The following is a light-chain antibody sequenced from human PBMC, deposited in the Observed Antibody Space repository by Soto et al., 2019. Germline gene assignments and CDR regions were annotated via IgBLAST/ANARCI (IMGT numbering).Light chain of an antibody. V-gene: IGKV3-20*01. CDR3: HHYGSSPQT. CDR1: QSVSSSF. CDR2: GAS. Sequence: EIVLTQSPGTLSLSPGERATLSCRASQSVSSSFLAWYQQKLGQAPRLLIYGASSRATGIPDRFSGSGSGTDVTLAISRLEPEDFAVYFCHHYGSSPQTFGQGTKVEI. J-gene: IGKJ1*01.